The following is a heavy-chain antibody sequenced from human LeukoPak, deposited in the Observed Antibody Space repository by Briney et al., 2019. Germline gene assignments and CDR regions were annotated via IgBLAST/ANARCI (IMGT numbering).Heavy chain of an antibody. CDR1: GGTFSSYG. Sequence: SVTVSCKASGGTFSSYGISWVRQAPGQGLEWMGGIIHIFGTANYAQKFQGTVTITADESTSTAYMELSSLRSEDTAVYYCARNSPGLVATIPKSYYYYGMDVWGKGTTVTVSS. CDR2: IIHIFGTA. D-gene: IGHD5-12*01. J-gene: IGHJ6*04. V-gene: IGHV1-69*01. CDR3: ARNSPGLVATIPKSYYYYGMDV.